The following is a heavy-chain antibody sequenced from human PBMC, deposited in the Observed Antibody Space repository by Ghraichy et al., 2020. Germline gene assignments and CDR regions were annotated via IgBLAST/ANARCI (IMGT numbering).Heavy chain of an antibody. Sequence: SETLSLTCTVSGGSISSSSYYWGWIRQPPGKGLEWIGSIYYSGSTYYNPSLKSRVTISVDTSKNQFSLKLSSVTAADTAVYYCARKTTYPGDYDRGLYYFDYWGQGTLVTVSS. D-gene: IGHD4-17*01. CDR3: ARKTTYPGDYDRGLYYFDY. J-gene: IGHJ4*02. V-gene: IGHV4-39*01. CDR2: IYYSGST. CDR1: GGSISSSSYY.